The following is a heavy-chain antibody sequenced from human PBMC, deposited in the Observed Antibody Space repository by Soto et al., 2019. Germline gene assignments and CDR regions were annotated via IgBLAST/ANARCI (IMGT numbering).Heavy chain of an antibody. Sequence: PSETLSLTCAVYGGSFSGYYWSWIRQPPGKGLEWIGQINHSGGTNYSPSLKSRVTMSVDTSKNQFSLKLSSVTAADTAVYYCASHCSSTSCPYGFQDWAQGTLVTVSS. CDR3: ASHCSSTSCPYGFQD. CDR2: INHSGGT. J-gene: IGHJ1*01. V-gene: IGHV4-34*01. D-gene: IGHD2-2*01. CDR1: GGSFSGYY.